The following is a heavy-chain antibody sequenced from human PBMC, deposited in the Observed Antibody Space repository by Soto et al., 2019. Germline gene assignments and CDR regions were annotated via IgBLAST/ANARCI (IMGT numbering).Heavy chain of an antibody. CDR1: GYTFTSYY. CDR3: ASYAESFAQVALIV. CDR2: INPSGGST. J-gene: IGHJ4*02. Sequence: ASVKVSCKASGYTFTSYYMHWVRQAPGQGLEWMGIINPSGGSTSYAQKFQGRVTMTRDTSTSTVYMELSSLRSEDTAGYYCASYAESFAQVALIVGGQGTLVTVSA. D-gene: IGHD3-16*02. V-gene: IGHV1-46*01.